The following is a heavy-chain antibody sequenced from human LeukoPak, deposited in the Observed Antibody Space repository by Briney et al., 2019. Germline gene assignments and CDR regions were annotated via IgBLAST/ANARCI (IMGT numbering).Heavy chain of an antibody. CDR2: ISWNSGTI. CDR3: AKGRYSSGWDFDY. Sequence: PGGSLRLSCAASGFTFDDYGMHWVRQAPGKGLEWVSSISWNSGTIGYADSVKGRFTISRDNAKNSLRLQMNSLRAEDAALYYCAKGRYSSGWDFDYWGQGTLVTVSS. V-gene: IGHV3-9*01. CDR1: GFTFDDYG. D-gene: IGHD6-19*01. J-gene: IGHJ4*02.